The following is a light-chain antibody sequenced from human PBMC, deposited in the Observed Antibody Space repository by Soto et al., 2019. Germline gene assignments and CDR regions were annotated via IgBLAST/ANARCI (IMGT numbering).Light chain of an antibody. CDR3: QQVNSYPFT. CDR2: AAS. Sequence: DIQLTQSPSFLSASVGDRVTITCRASQGISSYLAWYQQKPEKAPKLLIYAASTLQSGVPSRFSGSGSGTEFTLTISSLQPEDFATYYCQQVNSYPFTFGRGTKVEIK. J-gene: IGKJ4*01. CDR1: QGISSY. V-gene: IGKV1-9*01.